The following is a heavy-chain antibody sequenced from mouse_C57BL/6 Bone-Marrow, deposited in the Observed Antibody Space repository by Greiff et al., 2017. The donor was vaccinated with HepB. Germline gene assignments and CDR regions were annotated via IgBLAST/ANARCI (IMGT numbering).Heavy chain of an antibody. CDR1: GFNIKNTY. V-gene: IGHV14-3*01. CDR2: IDPANGNT. D-gene: IGHD1-1*01. CDR3: ARRYCGSSLGYFDD. J-gene: IGHJ2*01. Sequence: EVQRVESVAELVRPGASVKLSCTASGFNIKNTYMHWVKQRPEQGLEWIGRIDPANGNTKYAPKFQGKATITADTSSNTAYLQLSSLTSEDTAIYYCARRYCGSSLGYFDDWGQGTTLTVSS.